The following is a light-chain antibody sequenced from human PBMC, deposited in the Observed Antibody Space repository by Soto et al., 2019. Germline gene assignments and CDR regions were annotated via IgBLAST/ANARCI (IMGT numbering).Light chain of an antibody. V-gene: IGLV2-14*01. J-gene: IGLJ3*02. CDR2: DVS. Sequence: QSALTQPASVSGSPGQSITISCTGTSSDVGAYNYVSWYQQHPGKAPKLMIYDVSNRPSGVSNRFSGSRSGNTASLTISGLQAEDEADYYCSSYTGSSLLVFGGGTKVTVL. CDR1: SSDVGAYNY. CDR3: SSYTGSSLLV.